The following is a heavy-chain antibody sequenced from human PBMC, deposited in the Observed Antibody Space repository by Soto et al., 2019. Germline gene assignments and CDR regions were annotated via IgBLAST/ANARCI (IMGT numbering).Heavy chain of an antibody. CDR3: ARTPYYYDSSGYYWEIHYWYFDL. CDR1: GGSISSSNW. J-gene: IGHJ2*01. Sequence: QVQLQESGPGLVKPSGTLSLTCAVSGGSISSSNWWSWVRQPPGKGLERIGEIYHSGSTNYNPSRKSLVTISVDKSKNQFSLKLSSVTAADTAVYYCARTPYYYDSSGYYWEIHYWYFDLWGRGTMVTVSS. V-gene: IGHV4-4*02. D-gene: IGHD3-22*01. CDR2: IYHSGST.